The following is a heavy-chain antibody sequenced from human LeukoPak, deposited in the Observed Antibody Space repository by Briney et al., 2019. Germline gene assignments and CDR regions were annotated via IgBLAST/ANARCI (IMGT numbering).Heavy chain of an antibody. J-gene: IGHJ4*02. V-gene: IGHV1-18*01. CDR1: GYTFTSYG. Sequence: ASVKVSCKASGYTFTSYGISWVRQAPGQGLEWMGWISAYNGNTNYAQKLQGRVTMTTDTSTSTAYMELRSLRSDDTAVYYCARDPIHDYVWGSYRPFDYWGQGTLVTVSS. CDR2: ISAYNGNT. CDR3: ARDPIHDYVWGSYRPFDY. D-gene: IGHD3-16*02.